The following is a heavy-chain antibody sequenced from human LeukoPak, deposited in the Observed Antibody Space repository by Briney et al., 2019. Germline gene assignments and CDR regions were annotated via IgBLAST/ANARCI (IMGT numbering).Heavy chain of an antibody. D-gene: IGHD6-19*01. CDR2: ISGSGGST. CDR1: GFTFSSYA. CDR3: AGDGYSSGWYYFDY. J-gene: IGHJ4*02. Sequence: GGSLRLSCAASGFTFSSYAMSWVRQAPGKGLEWVSAISGSGGSTYYADSVKGRFTISRDNSKNTLYLQMNSLRAEDTAVYYCAGDGYSSGWYYFDYWGQGTLVTVSS. V-gene: IGHV3-23*01.